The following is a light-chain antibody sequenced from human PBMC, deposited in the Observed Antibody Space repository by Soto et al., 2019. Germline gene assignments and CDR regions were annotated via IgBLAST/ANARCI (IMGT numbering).Light chain of an antibody. CDR3: QQYNQWPGT. CDR2: GAS. J-gene: IGKJ1*01. CDR1: QSIGSH. Sequence: EIVLRQSPDTLSVSPGESATLSCRASQSIGSHLAWYQQKPGQSPRLLIYGASSRATGVPVRFSGSGSGVGFTLTIGGLQSEDFAVYHCQQYNQWPGTFGQGTKVDIK. V-gene: IGKV3-15*01.